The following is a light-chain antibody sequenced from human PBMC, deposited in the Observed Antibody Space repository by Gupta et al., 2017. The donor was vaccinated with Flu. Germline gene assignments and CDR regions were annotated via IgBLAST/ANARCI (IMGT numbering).Light chain of an antibody. CDR1: SSDVGGYNY. V-gene: IGLV2-14*01. J-gene: IGLJ3*02. CDR3: SSYTSTSSWV. Sequence: SITISCTGTSSDVGGYNYVSWYQQRPGKVPQLMIYEVRYRPSGVSSRFSGSKSGNTASLTISGLQAEDEANYYCSSYTSTSSWVFGGGTELTGL. CDR2: EVR.